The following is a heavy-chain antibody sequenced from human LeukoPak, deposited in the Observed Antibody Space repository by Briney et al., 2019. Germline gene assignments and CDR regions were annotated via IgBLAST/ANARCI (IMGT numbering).Heavy chain of an antibody. D-gene: IGHD6-13*01. CDR2: ISAYNGNT. Sequence: ASVKVSCKASGYTFTSYGISWVRQAPGQGLEWMGSISAYNGNTNYAQKLQGRVTMTTDTSTSTAYMELRSLRSDDTAVYYCARRAIAAAGLNWFDPWGQGTLVTVSS. V-gene: IGHV1-18*01. CDR3: ARRAIAAAGLNWFDP. CDR1: GYTFTSYG. J-gene: IGHJ5*02.